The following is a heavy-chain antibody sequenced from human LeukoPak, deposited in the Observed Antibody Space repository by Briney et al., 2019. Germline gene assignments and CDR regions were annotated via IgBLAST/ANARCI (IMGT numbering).Heavy chain of an antibody. Sequence: ASVKVSCKASGGTFSSYAISWVRQAPGQGLEWMGGIVPIFGTANYAQKFQGRVTITADKSTSTAYMELSSLRSEDTAVYYCASVVATASGAFDIWGQGTMVTVSS. D-gene: IGHD2-21*02. V-gene: IGHV1-69*06. CDR3: ASVVATASGAFDI. CDR2: IVPIFGTA. CDR1: GGTFSSYA. J-gene: IGHJ3*02.